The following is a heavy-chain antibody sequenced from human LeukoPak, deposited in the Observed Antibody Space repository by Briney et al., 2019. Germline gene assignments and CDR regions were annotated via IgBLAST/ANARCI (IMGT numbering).Heavy chain of an antibody. CDR1: GFTFSSYG. J-gene: IGHJ4*02. CDR2: ISYDGSNK. D-gene: IGHD6-6*01. Sequence: GGSLRLSCAASGFTFSSYGMHWVRQAPGKGLEWVAVISYDGSNKYYADSVKGRFTISRDNSKNTLYLQMNSLRAEDTAVYYCARDLEGYSSSPYYFDYWGQGTLVTVSS. CDR3: ARDLEGYSSSPYYFDY. V-gene: IGHV3-30*03.